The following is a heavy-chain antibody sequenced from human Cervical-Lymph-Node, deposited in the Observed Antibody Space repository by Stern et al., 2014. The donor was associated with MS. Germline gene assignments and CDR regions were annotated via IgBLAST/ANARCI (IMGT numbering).Heavy chain of an antibody. CDR1: GFTFRDHY. D-gene: IGHD6-19*01. CDR3: TRVDSSGWYSGF. CDR2: IRGKTHNYLR. V-gene: IGHV3-72*01. J-gene: IGHJ4*02. Sequence: EVQLVESGGGLVQAGRSLTLSCAASGFTFRDHYMEWVRQAPGKGLEWVGLIRGKTHNYLREYAASVKGRFTISRDDSQNSLYLHMYSLKTEDTAVYYCTRVDSSGWYSGFWGQGTLVTVSS.